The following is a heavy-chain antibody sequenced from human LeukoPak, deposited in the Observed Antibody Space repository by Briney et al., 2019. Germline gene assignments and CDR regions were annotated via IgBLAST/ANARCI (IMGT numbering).Heavy chain of an antibody. Sequence: ASVKVSCKASGYTFTGYYMHWVRQAPGQGLEWMGWINPNSGGTNYAQKFLGRVTLTRDTSINTAYMELTSLRSDDTAVFYCARGRSMVRGSPSRWFDPWGQGTLVTVSA. CDR3: ARGRSMVRGSPSRWFDP. CDR1: GYTFTGYY. CDR2: INPNSGGT. D-gene: IGHD3-10*01. J-gene: IGHJ5*02. V-gene: IGHV1-2*02.